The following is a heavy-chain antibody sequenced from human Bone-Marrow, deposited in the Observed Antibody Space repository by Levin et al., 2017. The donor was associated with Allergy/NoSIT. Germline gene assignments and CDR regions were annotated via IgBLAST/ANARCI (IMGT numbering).Heavy chain of an antibody. D-gene: IGHD1-26*01. V-gene: IGHV1-8*01. CDR2: MNPNSGNT. CDR3: ARSGGRGSLHS. CDR1: GYTFTSSD. Sequence: ASVKVSCKASGYTFTSSDIAWVRQAPGQGLEWMGWMNPNSGNTDYAREFQGRVTMTRSTSTNTAYMELSSLKSEDTAVYYCARSGGRGSLHSWGQGTLVTVSS. J-gene: IGHJ5*02.